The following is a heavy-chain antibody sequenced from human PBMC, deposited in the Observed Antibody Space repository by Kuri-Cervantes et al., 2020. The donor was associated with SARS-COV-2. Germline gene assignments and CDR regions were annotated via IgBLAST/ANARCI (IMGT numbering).Heavy chain of an antibody. CDR1: GYSISSGYY. V-gene: IGHV4-38-2*01. D-gene: IGHD3-9*01. CDR2: IYHSGST. J-gene: IGHJ4*02. Sequence: SETLSLTCAVSGYSISSGYYWGWIRQPPGKGLEWIGSIYHSGSTYYNPSLKSRVTISVDTSKNQFSLKLSSVTAADTAVYYCARVSYDILTGYYLSPTFDYWGQGTPVTVSS. CDR3: ARVSYDILTGYYLSPTFDY.